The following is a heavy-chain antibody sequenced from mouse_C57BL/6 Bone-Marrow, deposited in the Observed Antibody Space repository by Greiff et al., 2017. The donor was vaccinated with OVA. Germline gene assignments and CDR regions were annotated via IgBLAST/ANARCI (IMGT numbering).Heavy chain of an antibody. J-gene: IGHJ4*01. CDR2: IRLKSDNYAT. CDR3: TVDYSNSMDY. CDR1: GFTFSNYW. D-gene: IGHD2-5*01. Sequence: EVQGVESGGGLVQPGGSMKLSCVASGFTFSNYWMNWVRQSPEKGLEWVAQIRLKSDNYATHYAESVKGRFTISRDDSKSSVYLQMNNLRAEDTGIYYCTVDYSNSMDYWGQGTSVTVSS. V-gene: IGHV6-3*01.